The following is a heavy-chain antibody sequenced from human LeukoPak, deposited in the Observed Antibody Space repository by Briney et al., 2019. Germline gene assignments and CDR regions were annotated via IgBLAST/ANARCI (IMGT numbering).Heavy chain of an antibody. CDR1: GGSFSGYY. CDR2: INHSGST. CDR3: ARAPSFRGVMTSADY. J-gene: IGHJ4*02. D-gene: IGHD3-10*01. V-gene: IGHV4-34*01. Sequence: SETLSLTCAVYGGSFSGYYWSWIRQPPGKGLEWIGEINHSGSTNYNPSLKSRVTISVDTSKNQFSLKLSSVTAADTAVYYCARAPSFRGVMTSADYWGQGTLVTVSS.